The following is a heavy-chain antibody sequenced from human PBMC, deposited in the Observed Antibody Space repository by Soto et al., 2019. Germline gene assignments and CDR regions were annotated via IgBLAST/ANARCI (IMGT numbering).Heavy chain of an antibody. CDR3: ARVAGWVVGATYYFDY. J-gene: IGHJ4*02. D-gene: IGHD1-26*01. CDR1: GYSISSGYY. Sequence: KPSETLSLTCAVSGYSISSGYYWGWIRQPPGKGLEWIGSIYHSGSTYYNPSLKSRVTISVDTSKNQFSLKLSSVTAADTAVYYCARVAGWVVGATYYFDYWGQGTLVTVSS. V-gene: IGHV4-38-2*01. CDR2: IYHSGST.